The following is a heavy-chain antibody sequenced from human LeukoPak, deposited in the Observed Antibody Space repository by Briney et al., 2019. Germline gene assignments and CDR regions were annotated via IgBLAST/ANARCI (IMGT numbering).Heavy chain of an antibody. D-gene: IGHD6-6*01. J-gene: IGHJ1*01. V-gene: IGHV5-51*01. CDR1: GYSFTSYW. CDR2: IYPGDSDT. CDR3: ARLLSSIAALYLQH. Sequence: GDSLKISCKGFGYSFTSYWIGWVRQMPGKGLEWMGIIYPGDSDTRYSPSFQGQVTISADKSISTAYLQWSSLKASDTAMYYCARLLSSIAALYLQHSGQGTLVTVSS.